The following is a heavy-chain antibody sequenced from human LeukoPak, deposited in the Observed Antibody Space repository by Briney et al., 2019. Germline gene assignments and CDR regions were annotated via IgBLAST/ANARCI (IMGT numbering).Heavy chain of an antibody. V-gene: IGHV4-34*01. CDR3: ARDGDYYDSSGSYFDY. CDR2: INHSGST. CDR1: GGSFSGYY. J-gene: IGHJ4*02. D-gene: IGHD3-22*01. Sequence: SETLSLTCAVYGGSFSGYYWSWIRQPPGKGLEWIGEINHSGSTNYNPSLKSRVTISVDTSKNQLSLKLSSVTAADTAVYYCARDGDYYDSSGSYFDYWGQGTLVTVSS.